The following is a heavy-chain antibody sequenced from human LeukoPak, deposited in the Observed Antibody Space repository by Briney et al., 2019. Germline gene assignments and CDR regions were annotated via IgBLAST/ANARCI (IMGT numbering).Heavy chain of an antibody. D-gene: IGHD3-9*01. V-gene: IGHV4-34*01. CDR1: GGSFGGYY. CDR3: AREVGPNYDILTGYYTHSMDV. J-gene: IGHJ6*02. CDR2: INHSGST. Sequence: SETLSPTCAVYGGSFGGYYWSWIRQPPGKGLEWIGEINHSGSTNYNPSLKSRVTISVDTSKNQFSLKLSSVTAADTAVYYCAREVGPNYDILTGYYTHSMDVWGQGTTVTVSS.